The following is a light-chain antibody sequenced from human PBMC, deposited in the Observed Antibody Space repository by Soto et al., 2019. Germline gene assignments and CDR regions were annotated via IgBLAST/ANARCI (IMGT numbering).Light chain of an antibody. CDR1: QSVSSN. V-gene: IGKV3-15*01. CDR3: HQYMRWALT. Sequence: EIVMTQSPATLSVSPGERATRSCRASQSVSSNVALYQQKPGQAPRLLIYGASTRAPGTPARFSSSGSGTEFTLTISSLQSEDFAVYDCHQYMRWALTFGGRTNVEIK. CDR2: GAS. J-gene: IGKJ4*01.